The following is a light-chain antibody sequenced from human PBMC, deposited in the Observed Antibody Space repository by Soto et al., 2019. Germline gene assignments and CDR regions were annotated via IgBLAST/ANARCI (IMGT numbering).Light chain of an antibody. CDR3: AAWGDRLNTWV. CDR1: SSNIGSNA. Sequence: QSVLTQPPSASGTPGQRVTISCSGSSSNIGSNAVTWYQHFPGTAPKVLIYSDHQRPSGVPDRFSGSKSGTSASLAISGLRAEDEADCFCAAWGDRLNTWVFGGGTQLTVL. V-gene: IGLV1-44*01. CDR2: SDH. J-gene: IGLJ3*02.